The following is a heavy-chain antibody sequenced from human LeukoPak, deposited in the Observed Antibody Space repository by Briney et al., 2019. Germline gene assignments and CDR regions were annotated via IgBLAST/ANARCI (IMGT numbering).Heavy chain of an antibody. V-gene: IGHV1-18*04. CDR2: ISGYNDNT. CDR1: GYTFSGYY. CDR3: ARDGTSTDDY. D-gene: IGHD1-7*01. Sequence: ASVKVSCKASGYTFSGYYIHWVRQAPGQGLEWMGWISGYNDNTNYAKKFQGRVTLTTDTPTSTAYMELRSLGSDDTAVYYCARDGTSTDDYWGQGTLVTVSS. J-gene: IGHJ4*02.